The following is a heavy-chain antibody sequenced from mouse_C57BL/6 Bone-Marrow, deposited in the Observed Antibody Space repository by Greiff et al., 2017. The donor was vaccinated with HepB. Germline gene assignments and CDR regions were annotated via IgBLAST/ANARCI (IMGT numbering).Heavy chain of an antibody. Sequence: QVHVKQPGAELVKPGASVKLSCKASGYTFTSYWMHWVKQRPGQGLEWIGMIHPNSGSTNYNEKFKSKATLTVDKSSSTAYMQLSSLTSEDSAVYYCARDGELRGYYFDYWGQGTTLTVSS. CDR2: IHPNSGST. J-gene: IGHJ2*01. V-gene: IGHV1-64*01. CDR3: ARDGELRGYYFDY. CDR1: GYTFTSYW. D-gene: IGHD2-4*01.